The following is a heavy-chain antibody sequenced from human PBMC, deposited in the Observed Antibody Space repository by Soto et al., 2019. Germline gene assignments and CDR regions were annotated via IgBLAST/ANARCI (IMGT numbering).Heavy chain of an antibody. D-gene: IGHD6-19*01. CDR2: INAGNGNT. V-gene: IGHV1-3*01. Sequence: QAHLVQSGAEVKMPGDSVQVSCKASGFVSTNHNFHWVRQAPGQSLEWMGRINAGNGNTQYAQNFQGRVTFTSDPSATTAFMELTNLRLEDRAMYYCASVYGSNWRLWGQGTLVSVSS. J-gene: IGHJ4*02. CDR1: GFVSTNHN. CDR3: ASVYGSNWRL.